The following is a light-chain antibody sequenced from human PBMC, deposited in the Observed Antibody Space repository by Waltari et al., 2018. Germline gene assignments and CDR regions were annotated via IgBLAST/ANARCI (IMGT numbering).Light chain of an antibody. J-gene: IGLJ3*02. CDR1: SSDVGGYHY. Sequence: QSALTQPPSASGSPGQSVTISCTGTSSDVGGYHYVSWYQQPPGKAPKLMIYEVSKRPSGVPDRFSGSKSGNTASRTVSGLQAEDEADYYCSSYAGSILFGGGTKLTVL. CDR3: SSYAGSIL. V-gene: IGLV2-8*01. CDR2: EVS.